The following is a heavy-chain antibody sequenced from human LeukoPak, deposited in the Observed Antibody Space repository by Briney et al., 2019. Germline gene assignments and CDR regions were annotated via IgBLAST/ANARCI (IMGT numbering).Heavy chain of an antibody. CDR2: ISAYNGNT. Sequence: ASVKVSYKASGYTFTSYGISWVRQAPGQGLEWMGWISAYNGNTNYAQKLQGRVTMTTDTSTGTAYMELRSLRSDGTAVYYCARGSSSSWYGRDYFDYWGQGTLVTVSS. CDR1: GYTFTSYG. J-gene: IGHJ4*02. CDR3: ARGSSSSWYGRDYFDY. V-gene: IGHV1-18*01. D-gene: IGHD6-13*01.